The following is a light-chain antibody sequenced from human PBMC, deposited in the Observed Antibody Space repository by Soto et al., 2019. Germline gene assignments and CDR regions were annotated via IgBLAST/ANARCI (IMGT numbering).Light chain of an antibody. CDR2: DSS. J-gene: IGKJ3*01. V-gene: IGKV1-5*01. Sequence: DIQMTQSPSTLSASVGDRVTITCRASQIISSWLAWYQQKPVKAPKLLIYDSSILEIGVTSRFSGSGSGTEFTLTISSPQTDDFATYYCQQYNSYPFTVGIGTKVDIK. CDR1: QIISSW. CDR3: QQYNSYPFT.